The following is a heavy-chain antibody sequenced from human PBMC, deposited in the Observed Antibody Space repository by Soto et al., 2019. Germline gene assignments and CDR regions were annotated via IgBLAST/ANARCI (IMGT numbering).Heavy chain of an antibody. D-gene: IGHD5-12*01. CDR3: ARGLATIAP. CDR2: IYYSGST. Sequence: SETLSLTCTVSGDSISSYYWSWIRQPPGKGLEWIGYIYYSGSTNYNPSLKSRVTISVDTPKNQFSLKLTSVTGADTVVYYCARGLATIAPWGQGTLVTVSS. J-gene: IGHJ5*02. CDR1: GDSISSYY. V-gene: IGHV4-59*01.